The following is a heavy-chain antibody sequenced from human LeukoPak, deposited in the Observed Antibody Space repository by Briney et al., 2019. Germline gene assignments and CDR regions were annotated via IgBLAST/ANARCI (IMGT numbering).Heavy chain of an antibody. D-gene: IGHD6-13*01. V-gene: IGHV3-30*01. J-gene: IGHJ1*01. CDR1: GFTFSSYA. CDR2: ISHDGSNK. Sequence: GGSLRLSCAASGFTFSSYAMHWVRQAPGKGLEWVAAISHDGSNKYHADSVKGRFTISRDNSKNTVYLQMNSLRAEDTAVYFCAGSPKYSSSWFEYFQHWGQGTLATVSS. CDR3: AGSPKYSSSWFEYFQH.